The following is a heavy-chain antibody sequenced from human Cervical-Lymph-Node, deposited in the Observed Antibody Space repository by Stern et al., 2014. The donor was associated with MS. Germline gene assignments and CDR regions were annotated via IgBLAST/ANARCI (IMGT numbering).Heavy chain of an antibody. CDR2: IFGSGSI. V-gene: IGHV4-4*02. CDR1: GASIIHIDW. D-gene: IGHD2-15*01. Sequence: QLQLQESGPGLVKPSGTMSLTCAVSGASIIHIDWWSWVRQPPGRGLEWIGNIFGSGSIDYNPSLKSRITISLDKSRNQFSLKLDSVTAADTAVYYCARGRSRSCGHAMDVWGPGTSIIVSS. CDR3: ARGRSRSCGHAMDV. J-gene: IGHJ6*02.